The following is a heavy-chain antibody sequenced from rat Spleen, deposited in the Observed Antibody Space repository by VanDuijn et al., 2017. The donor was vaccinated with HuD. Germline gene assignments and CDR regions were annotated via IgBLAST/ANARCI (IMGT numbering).Heavy chain of an antibody. Sequence: EVKLVESGGGLVQPGRSLKLSCAASGFTFNNYWMTWIRQAPGKGLEWIASITHVHDNTYYPDSVKGRFTISRDNSKNTLYLEMNSLRSEDTAMYYCAALASPMGYWGQGVMVTVSS. J-gene: IGHJ2*01. CDR1: GFTFNNYW. D-gene: IGHD4-1*01. V-gene: IGHV5-31*01. CDR2: ITHVHDNT. CDR3: AALASPMGY.